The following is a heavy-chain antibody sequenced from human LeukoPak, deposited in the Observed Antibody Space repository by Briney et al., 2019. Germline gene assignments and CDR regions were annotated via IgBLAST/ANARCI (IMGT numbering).Heavy chain of an antibody. J-gene: IGHJ4*02. D-gene: IGHD6-19*01. Sequence: SGPTLVNPTQTLTLTCTLSGFSLTTSGVCATWIRQPPGKALEWLARIDWDDDKYYSASLKTRLTTSKDTSKNQVVLTMTNLDPVDTATFYCARALAVAGGSPFDYWGREPWPPSPQ. CDR2: IDWDDDK. CDR3: ARALAVAGGSPFDY. CDR1: GFSLTTSGVC. V-gene: IGHV2-70*11.